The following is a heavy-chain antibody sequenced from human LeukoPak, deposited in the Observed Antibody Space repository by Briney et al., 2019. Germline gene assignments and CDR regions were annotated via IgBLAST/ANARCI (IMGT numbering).Heavy chain of an antibody. V-gene: IGHV3-64*01. CDR3: ARRYCTSSGCSAFDS. D-gene: IGHD2-8*01. Sequence: SGGSLRLSCAASGFTFSMYAMQLVRQAPGKGLEYVSAISDDGSGTYYANSVKGRFTISRDNSRNTLYLQMGSLRFEDMAVYFCARRYCTSSGCSAFDSWGQGTLVTVSS. CDR2: ISDDGSGT. CDR1: GFTFSMYA. J-gene: IGHJ4*02.